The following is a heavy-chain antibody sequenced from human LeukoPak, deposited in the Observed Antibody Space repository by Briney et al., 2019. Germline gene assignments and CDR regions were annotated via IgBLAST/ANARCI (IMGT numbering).Heavy chain of an antibody. CDR3: ARRLSSGWYGVRNWFDP. CDR2: IYPGDSDT. D-gene: IGHD6-19*01. V-gene: IGHV5-51*01. Sequence: KAGESLKISCKGSGYSFTSYWIGWVRQMPGKGLEWMGIIYPGDSDTRYSPSFQGQVTISADKSISTAYLQWSSLKASDTAMYYCARRLSSGWYGVRNWFDPWGQGTLVTVSS. J-gene: IGHJ5*02. CDR1: GYSFTSYW.